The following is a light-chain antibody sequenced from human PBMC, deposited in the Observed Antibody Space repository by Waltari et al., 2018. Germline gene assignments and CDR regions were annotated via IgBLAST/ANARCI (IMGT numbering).Light chain of an antibody. CDR3: QVWDSSSDLVV. Sequence: SSVLTQPPSVSVAPGKTARITCGGNNTGSKSVHWYQQKPGQAPVLVVYDDSDRPSGIPERFSGSNSGNTATLTISRVEAGDEADYYCQVWDSSSDLVVFGGGTKLTVL. CDR2: DDS. CDR1: NTGSKS. V-gene: IGLV3-21*03. J-gene: IGLJ2*01.